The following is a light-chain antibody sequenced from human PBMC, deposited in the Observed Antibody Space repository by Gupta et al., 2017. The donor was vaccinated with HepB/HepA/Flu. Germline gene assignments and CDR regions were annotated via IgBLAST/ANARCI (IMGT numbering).Light chain of an antibody. V-gene: IGKV3-20*01. CDR3: HQYCSSPRT. J-gene: IGKJ1*01. Sequence: EIVLTHSPGTLSLSPGERATLSCRASQSVSSSYLAWYQQKPGQAPRLLIYGASSRATGMPDRFSGSGSGTDFTLTISRLEPEDFAVYYCHQYCSSPRTFGQGTKVEIK. CDR1: QSVSSSY. CDR2: GAS.